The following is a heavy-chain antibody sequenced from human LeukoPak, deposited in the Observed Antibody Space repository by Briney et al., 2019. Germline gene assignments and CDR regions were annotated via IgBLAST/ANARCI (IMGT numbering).Heavy chain of an antibody. CDR1: GFTFTTYS. V-gene: IGHV3-21*01. J-gene: IGHJ5*02. CDR2: ISGSSGYI. CDR3: ARVGYYDSSGYYEGFDP. D-gene: IGHD3-22*01. Sequence: GGSLRLSCAASGFTFTTYSMNWVRQAPGKGLEWVSSISGSSGYIYYAGSAKGRFTISRDNAKNSLYLQMNSLGAEDTAVYYCARVGYYDSSGYYEGFDPWGQGTLVTVSS.